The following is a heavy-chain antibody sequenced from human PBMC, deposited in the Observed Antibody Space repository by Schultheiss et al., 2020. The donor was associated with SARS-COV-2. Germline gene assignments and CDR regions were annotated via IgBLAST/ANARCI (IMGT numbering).Heavy chain of an antibody. J-gene: IGHJ4*02. Sequence: SETLSLTCTVSGGSISSGDYYWSWIRQPPGKGLEWIGTIIDGGTTYYNPSLKSRVTISVDTSKNQFSLKLSSVTAADTAVYYCARPTGAARNYYFDYWGQGTLVTVSS. CDR1: GGSISSGDYY. CDR3: ARPTGAARNYYFDY. CDR2: IIDGGTT. V-gene: IGHV4-39*01. D-gene: IGHD1-14*01.